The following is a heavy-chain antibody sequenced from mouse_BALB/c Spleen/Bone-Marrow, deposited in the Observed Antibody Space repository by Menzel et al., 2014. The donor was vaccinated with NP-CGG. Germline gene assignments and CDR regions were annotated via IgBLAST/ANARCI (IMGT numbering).Heavy chain of an antibody. CDR1: GFAFSGYD. J-gene: IGHJ4*01. D-gene: IGHD2-2*01. V-gene: IGHV5-12-1*01. CDR3: ARQRGYAYAMDY. CDR2: ISSGGSNT. Sequence: EVKLVESGGGLVKPGGPLKLSCAASGFAFSGYDMSWVRQTPEKRLEWVAYISSGGSNTYYPDTVKGRFTISRDNAKNTLYLQMNSLKSEDTAMYYCARQRGYAYAMDYWGQGTSVTVSS.